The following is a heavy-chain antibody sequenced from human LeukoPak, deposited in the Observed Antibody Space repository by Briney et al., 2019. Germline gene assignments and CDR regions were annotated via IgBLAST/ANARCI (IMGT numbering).Heavy chain of an antibody. J-gene: IGHJ6*03. V-gene: IGHV1-2*02. CDR1: GYTFTGYY. D-gene: IGHD3-10*01. Sequence: ASVKVSCKTSGYTFTGYYLHWVRQAPGQGLEWMGWINPNTGGTKFAQKFQGRVTMTRDTSISTAYMELSRLRSDDTAVYYCARRFGELQYYYYYYMDVWGEGTTVT. CDR3: ARRFGELQYYYYYYMDV. CDR2: INPNTGGT.